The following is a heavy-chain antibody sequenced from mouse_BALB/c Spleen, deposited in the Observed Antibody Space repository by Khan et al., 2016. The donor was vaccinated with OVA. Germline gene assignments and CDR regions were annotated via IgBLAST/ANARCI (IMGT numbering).Heavy chain of an antibody. Sequence: VELVESGPGLVAPSQSLYITCTISGFSLTNYGVHWVRQPPGKGLEWLGVIWSDGSTTYNSDLTSRMTITKDNSKGQVFLKMNSLQTDDTAMYFCARQPYYHYNVMDYWGQGTSVTVSS. D-gene: IGHD2-10*01. CDR3: ARQPYYHYNVMDY. CDR1: GFSLTNYG. J-gene: IGHJ4*01. CDR2: IWSDGST. V-gene: IGHV2-6-1*01.